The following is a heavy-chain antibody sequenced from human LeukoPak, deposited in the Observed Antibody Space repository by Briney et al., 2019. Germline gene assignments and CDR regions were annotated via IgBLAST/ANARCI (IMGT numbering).Heavy chain of an antibody. J-gene: IGHJ4*02. Sequence: SETLSLTCTVSGGSISSYYWSWIRQPPGKGLEWIGYIYYSGSTNYNPSLKSRVTISVDTSKNQFSLKLSSVTAADTAVYYCARGSSSWPFDYWGQGTLVTVSS. V-gene: IGHV4-59*01. CDR1: GGSISSYY. CDR3: ARGSSSWPFDY. D-gene: IGHD6-13*01. CDR2: IYYSGST.